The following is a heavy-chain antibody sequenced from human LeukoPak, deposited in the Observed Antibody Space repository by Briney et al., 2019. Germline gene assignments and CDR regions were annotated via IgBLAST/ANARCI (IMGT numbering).Heavy chain of an antibody. Sequence: ASVKVSCKASGYTFTGYYMHWVRQAPGQGLEWMGWINPNSGGTNYAQKFQGRVTMTRDTSISTAYMELSRLRSDDTAVYYCARDRIVVVTASQGYYYGMDVWGQGTRSPSP. V-gene: IGHV1-2*02. D-gene: IGHD2-21*02. CDR1: GYTFTGYY. J-gene: IGHJ6*02. CDR3: ARDRIVVVTASQGYYYGMDV. CDR2: INPNSGGT.